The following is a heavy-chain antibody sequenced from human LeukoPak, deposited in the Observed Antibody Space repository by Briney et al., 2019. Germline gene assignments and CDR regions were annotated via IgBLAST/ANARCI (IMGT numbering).Heavy chain of an antibody. V-gene: IGHV3-21*01. D-gene: IGHD5-18*01. CDR1: GFTFSSYS. J-gene: IGHJ4*02. CDR2: ISSSSSYI. Sequence: GGSLRLSCAASGFTFSSYSMNWVRQAPGKGLEWVSSISSSSSYIYYADSVKGRFTISRDNAKNSLYLQMNSLRAEDTAVYYCARNKKGDRYTYGHDSWGQGTLVTVSS. CDR3: ARNKKGDRYTYGHDS.